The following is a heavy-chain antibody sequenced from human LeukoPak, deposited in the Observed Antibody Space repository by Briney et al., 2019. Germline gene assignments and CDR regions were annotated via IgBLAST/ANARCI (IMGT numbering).Heavy chain of an antibody. CDR3: ARALRYYYDSSGYPGD. J-gene: IGHJ4*02. V-gene: IGHV3-30-3*01. CDR1: GFTFSSYA. CDR2: ISYDGSNK. Sequence: PGGSLRLSCAASGFTFSSYAMHWVRQAPGKGLEWVAVISYDGSNKYYADSVKGRFTISRDNSKNTLYLQMNSLRAEDTAVYYCARALRYYYDSSGYPGDWGQGTLVTVSS. D-gene: IGHD3-22*01.